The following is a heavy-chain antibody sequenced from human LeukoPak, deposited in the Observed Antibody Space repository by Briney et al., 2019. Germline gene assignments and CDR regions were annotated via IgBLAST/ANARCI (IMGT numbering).Heavy chain of an antibody. J-gene: IGHJ4*02. V-gene: IGHV1-69*05. CDR2: IIPIFGTA. CDR1: GGTFSSYA. Sequence: SVKVSCKASGGTFSSYAISWVRQAPGQGLEWMGGIIPIFGTANYAQKFQGRVTMTRDTSTSTVYMELSSLRSEDTAVYYCARGDEDYFDYWGQGTLVTVSS. CDR3: ARGDEDYFDY.